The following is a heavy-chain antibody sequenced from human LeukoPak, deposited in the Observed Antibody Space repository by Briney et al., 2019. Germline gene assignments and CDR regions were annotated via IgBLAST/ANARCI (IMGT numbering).Heavy chain of an antibody. Sequence: GGSLRLSCAASGFTFSSYWMTWVRQAPGKGLEWVANIKQDGSEKYYVDSVKGRFTISRDNSKNTLYLQMNSLRAEDTAVYYCAKEGRLWFGEGPGDYWGQGTLVTVSS. CDR2: IKQDGSEK. D-gene: IGHD3-10*01. CDR3: AKEGRLWFGEGPGDY. J-gene: IGHJ4*02. CDR1: GFTFSSYW. V-gene: IGHV3-7*03.